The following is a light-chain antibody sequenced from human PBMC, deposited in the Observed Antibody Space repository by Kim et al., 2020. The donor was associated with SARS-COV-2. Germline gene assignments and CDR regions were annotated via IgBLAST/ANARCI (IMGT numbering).Light chain of an antibody. Sequence: SASVRDRVTITCRASQILNTYLAWYQQKQSKAPHVLICQASSLQVGVQSRFSGSGAGAEFTLTISSLQPDDFATYYCQHYIRFPYTFGQGTKLEI. CDR2: QAS. V-gene: IGKV1-5*03. J-gene: IGKJ2*01. CDR1: QILNTY. CDR3: QHYIRFPYT.